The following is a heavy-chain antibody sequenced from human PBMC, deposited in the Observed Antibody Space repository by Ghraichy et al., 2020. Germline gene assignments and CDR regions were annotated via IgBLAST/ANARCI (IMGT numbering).Heavy chain of an antibody. D-gene: IGHD4-17*01. Sequence: GESLNISCAASGFTVSSNYMSWVRQAPGKGLEWVSVIYSGGSTYYADSVKGRFTISRDNSKNTLYLQMNSLRAEDTAVYYCARVLYGANQGVPFDYWGQGTLVTVSS. V-gene: IGHV3-53*01. CDR1: GFTVSSNY. J-gene: IGHJ4*02. CDR3: ARVLYGANQGVPFDY. CDR2: IYSGGST.